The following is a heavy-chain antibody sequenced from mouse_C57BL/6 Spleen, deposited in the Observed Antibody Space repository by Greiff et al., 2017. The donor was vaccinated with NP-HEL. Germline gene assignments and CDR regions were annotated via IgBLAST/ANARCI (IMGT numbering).Heavy chain of an antibody. CDR3: ARSCGYGVPSFAY. CDR1: GYAFSSSW. Sequence: QVQLQQSGPELVKPGASVKISCKASGYAFSSSWMNWVKQRPGKGLEWIGRIYPGDGDTNYNGKFKGKATLTADNSSSTAYMQLSSLTSEDSAVYVCARSCGYGVPSFAYWGQGTLVTVSA. J-gene: IGHJ3*01. CDR2: IYPGDGDT. V-gene: IGHV1-82*01. D-gene: IGHD2-2*01.